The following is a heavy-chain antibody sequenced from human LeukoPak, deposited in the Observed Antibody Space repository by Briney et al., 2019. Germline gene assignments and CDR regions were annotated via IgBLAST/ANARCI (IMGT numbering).Heavy chain of an antibody. CDR3: ATDRGNGYFDL. CDR2: VSSSSAYI. V-gene: IGHV3-21*01. CDR1: GFTFSSYS. D-gene: IGHD3-10*01. Sequence: PGGSLRLSCAASGFTFSSYSMNWDRQAPGKGLEWVSSVSSSSAYIYYADSVKGRFTISRDNAKNSLYLQMNSLRAEDTAVYYCATDRGNGYFDLWGRGTLVTVSS. J-gene: IGHJ2*01.